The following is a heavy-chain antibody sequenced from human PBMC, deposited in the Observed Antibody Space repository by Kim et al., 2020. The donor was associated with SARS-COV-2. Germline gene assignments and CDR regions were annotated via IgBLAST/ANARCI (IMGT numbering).Heavy chain of an antibody. CDR2: IYYSGST. CDR3: ARDRYGRGYYYYGMDV. V-gene: IGHV4-59*13. J-gene: IGHJ6*02. CDR1: GGSISSYY. D-gene: IGHD5-18*01. Sequence: SETLSLTCTVSGGSISSYYWSWIRQPPGKGLEWIGYIYYSGSTNYNPSLKSRVTISVDTSKNQFSLKLSSVTAADTAEYYCARDRYGRGYYYYGMDVWGQGTTVTVSS.